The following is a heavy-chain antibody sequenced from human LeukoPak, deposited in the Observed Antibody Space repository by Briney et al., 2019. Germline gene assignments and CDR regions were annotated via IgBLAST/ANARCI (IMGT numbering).Heavy chain of an antibody. V-gene: IGHV3-30*18. Sequence: AVISYDGSNKYYADSVKGRFTISRDNSKNTLYLQMNSLRAEDTAVYYCAKEGGGSTFGSDYRGQGTLVTVSS. D-gene: IGHD3-10*01. CDR3: AKEGGGSTFGSDY. CDR2: ISYDGSNK. J-gene: IGHJ4*02.